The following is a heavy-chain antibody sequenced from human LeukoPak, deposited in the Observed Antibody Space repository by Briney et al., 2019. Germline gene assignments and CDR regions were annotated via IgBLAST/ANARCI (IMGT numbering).Heavy chain of an antibody. V-gene: IGHV4-30-4*01. D-gene: IGHD3-22*01. J-gene: IGHJ5*02. CDR3: AKGSSGYFADL. CDR1: GGSISSGDYS. Sequence: SETLSLTCTVSGGSISSGDYSWSWIRQPPGKGLEWIGYMYYSGSTYYNPSLKSRATISVDTSKNQFSLKLSSVTAADTALYYCAKGSSGYFADLWGQGTLVTVSS. CDR2: MYYSGST.